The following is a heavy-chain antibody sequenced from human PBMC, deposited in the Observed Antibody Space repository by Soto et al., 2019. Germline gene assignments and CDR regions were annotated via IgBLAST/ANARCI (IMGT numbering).Heavy chain of an antibody. CDR3: AKGLSSGWYVVEYFQH. V-gene: IGHV3-9*01. J-gene: IGHJ1*01. CDR2: ISWNSGSI. Sequence: EVQLVESGGGLVQPGRSLRLSCAASGFTFDDYAMHWVRQAPGKGLEWVSGISWNSGSIGYADSVKGRFTISRDNAKTPLYLQMNSLRAEDTALYYCAKGLSSGWYVVEYFQHWGQGTLVTVSS. D-gene: IGHD6-19*01. CDR1: GFTFDDYA.